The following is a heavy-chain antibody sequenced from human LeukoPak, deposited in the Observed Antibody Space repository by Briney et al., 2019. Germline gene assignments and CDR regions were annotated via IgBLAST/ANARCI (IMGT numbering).Heavy chain of an antibody. CDR1: GFTFSSYA. Sequence: GGSLRLSCAASGFTFSSYAMNWVRQAPGRGLEWVSAISGGGDSTYYADSVKGRFTLSRDHSRNTVFLQLNNLRVEDTAIYYCAKASWVSNVDAVLWGQGTVVTVSS. V-gene: IGHV3-23*01. CDR3: AKASWVSNVDAVL. D-gene: IGHD3-16*01. CDR2: ISGGGDST. J-gene: IGHJ4*02.